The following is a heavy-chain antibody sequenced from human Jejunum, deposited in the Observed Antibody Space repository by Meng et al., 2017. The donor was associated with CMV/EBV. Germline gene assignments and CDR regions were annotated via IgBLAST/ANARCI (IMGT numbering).Heavy chain of an antibody. CDR2: IKQDGSEK. V-gene: IGHV3-7*01. D-gene: IGHD6-6*01. J-gene: IGHJ5*02. Sequence: GFTFSSHWMSWVRQAPGKGLEWVANIKQDGSEKYYVDSVKGRFTISRDSAKNSLYLRMNSLRAEDTAVYYCARGASIASRNNWFDPWGQGTLVTVSS. CDR3: ARGASIASRNNWFDP. CDR1: GFTFSSHW.